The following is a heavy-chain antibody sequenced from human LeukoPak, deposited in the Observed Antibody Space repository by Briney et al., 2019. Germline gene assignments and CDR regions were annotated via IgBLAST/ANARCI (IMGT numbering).Heavy chain of an antibody. D-gene: IGHD5-12*01. Sequence: GGSLRLSCAASGFTFSSYAMHWVRQAPGKGLEWVAVISYDGSNKYYADSLKGRFTISRDNSKNTLYLQMNSLRAEDTAVYYCARERRYGGYDYWGQGTLVTVSS. CDR2: ISYDGSNK. J-gene: IGHJ4*02. CDR1: GFTFSSYA. V-gene: IGHV3-30-3*01. CDR3: ARERRYGGYDY.